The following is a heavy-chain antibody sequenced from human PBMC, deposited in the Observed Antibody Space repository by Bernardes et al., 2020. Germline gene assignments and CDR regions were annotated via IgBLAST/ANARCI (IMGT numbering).Heavy chain of an antibody. CDR2: ISTDETNT. CDR3: VRRVYGSGSD. CDR1: GFSFSGSW. V-gene: IGHV3-74*01. D-gene: IGHD3-10*01. J-gene: IGHJ4*02. Sequence: GSLRLSCVASGFSFSGSWMQWVRQAPGKGLVLVSRISTDETNTAYADSLKGRFTISRDNGKNTLYLQMNSLRTEDTAVYYCVRRVYGSGSDWGQGTLVTVSS.